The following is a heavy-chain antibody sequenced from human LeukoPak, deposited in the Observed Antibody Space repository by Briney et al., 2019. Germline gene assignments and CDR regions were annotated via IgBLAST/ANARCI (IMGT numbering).Heavy chain of an antibody. Sequence: PSETLSLTCTVSGGSLSSYYWGWIRQPPGKGLEWIGYIYYSGSTNYNPSLKSRVPISVDTSKNRFSLKVSSVTAADTAVYYCARESSNSLDYWGQGTLVTVSS. CDR1: GGSLSSYY. CDR3: ARESSNSLDY. V-gene: IGHV4-59*08. CDR2: IYYSGST. D-gene: IGHD4-11*01. J-gene: IGHJ4*02.